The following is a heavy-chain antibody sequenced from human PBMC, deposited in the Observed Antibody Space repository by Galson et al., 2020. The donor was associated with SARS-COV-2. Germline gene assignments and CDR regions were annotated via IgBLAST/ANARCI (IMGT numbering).Heavy chain of an antibody. CDR2: IYYSGST. J-gene: IGHJ5*02. CDR1: GGSISSGDYY. CDR3: AREKGVTIFGVVINPNWFDP. V-gene: IGHV4-30-4*01. D-gene: IGHD3-3*01. Sequence: SQPLSLTCTVSGGSISSGDYYWSWIRQPPGKGLEWIGYIYYSGSTYYNPSLKSRVTISVDTSKNQFSLKLSSVTAADTAVYYCAREKGVTIFGVVINPNWFDPWGQGTLVTVSS.